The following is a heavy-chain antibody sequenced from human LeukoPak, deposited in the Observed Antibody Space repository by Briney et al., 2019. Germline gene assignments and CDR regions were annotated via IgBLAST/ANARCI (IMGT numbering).Heavy chain of an antibody. CDR2: IYTSGST. V-gene: IGHV4-4*07. CDR3: ARDEPGGYSGYDFGPY. CDR1: GGSISSYY. D-gene: IGHD5-12*01. J-gene: IGHJ4*02. Sequence: SETLSLTCTVCGGSISSYYWSWMRQPAGKGLEWIGRIYTSGSTNYNPSLKSRVTMSVDTSKNQFSLKLSSVTAADTAVYYCARDEPGGYSGYDFGPYWGQGTLVTVSS.